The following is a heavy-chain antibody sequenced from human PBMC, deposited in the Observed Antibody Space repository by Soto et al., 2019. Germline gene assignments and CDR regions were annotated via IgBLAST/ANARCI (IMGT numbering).Heavy chain of an antibody. D-gene: IGHD4-17*01. CDR1: GFTFSSYA. CDR2: ISSNGGST. Sequence: GGSLRLSCAASGFTFSSYAMHWVRQAPGKGLEYVSAISSNGGSTYYANSVKGRFTISRDNSKNTLYLQMGSLRAEDMAVYYCARGLSDTVTTYYYYYGMDVWGQGTTVTVSS. V-gene: IGHV3-64*01. CDR3: ARGLSDTVTTYYYYYGMDV. J-gene: IGHJ6*02.